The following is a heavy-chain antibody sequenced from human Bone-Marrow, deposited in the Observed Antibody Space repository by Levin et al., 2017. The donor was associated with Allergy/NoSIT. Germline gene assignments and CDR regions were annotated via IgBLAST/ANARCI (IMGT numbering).Heavy chain of an antibody. Sequence: PSETLSLTCTVSGGSISSSGYFWGWIRQHPGKGLEWIANIYNSGFTFYNPSLKSRVTISLDTSQNQFSLKMNYVTAADTAVYYCAREGAAPYSSASTNWFDPWGQGTLVTVSS. J-gene: IGHJ5*02. CDR1: GGSISSSGYF. CDR2: IYNSGFT. D-gene: IGHD6-25*01. V-gene: IGHV4-31*03. CDR3: AREGAAPYSSASTNWFDP.